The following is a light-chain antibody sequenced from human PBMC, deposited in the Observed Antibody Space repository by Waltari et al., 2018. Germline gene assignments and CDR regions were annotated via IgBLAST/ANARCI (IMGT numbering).Light chain of an antibody. CDR2: DVS. CDR3: QQYDNVPR. V-gene: IGKV1-33*01. J-gene: IGKJ4*01. CDR1: QDITHY. Sequence: DIQMTQSPSSLSASVGDRVTITCHASQDITHYLNWYQQQRGRAPNLLISDVSNLQRGVPSRFSGSRSGTDSTFTISRLQPEDIATYYCQQYDNVPRFGGGTKGEIK.